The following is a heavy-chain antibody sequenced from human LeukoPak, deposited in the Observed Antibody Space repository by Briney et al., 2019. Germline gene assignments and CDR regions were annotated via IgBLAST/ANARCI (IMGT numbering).Heavy chain of an antibody. V-gene: IGHV3-21*01. Sequence: GGSLRLSCAASGFTFSSYSMNWVRQAPGKGLEWVSSISSSSSYIYYADSVKGRFTISRDNAKNSLYLQMNSLRAEDTAVYYCARDGEYSYGWGRYYYYGMDVWGQGTTVTVSS. D-gene: IGHD5-18*01. CDR2: ISSSSSYI. CDR1: GFTFSSYS. CDR3: ARDGEYSYGWGRYYYYGMDV. J-gene: IGHJ6*02.